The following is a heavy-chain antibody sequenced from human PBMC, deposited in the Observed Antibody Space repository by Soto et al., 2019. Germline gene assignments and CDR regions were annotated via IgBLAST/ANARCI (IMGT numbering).Heavy chain of an antibody. J-gene: IGHJ6*02. CDR1: GYTFTSYG. Sequence: ASVKVSCKASGYTFTSYGISWVRQAPGQGLEWMGWISAYNGNTNYAQKLQGRVTMTTDTSTSTAYMELRSLRSDDTAVYYCARNYDYVWGSYRLSTDVWGQGTTVTVSS. V-gene: IGHV1-18*01. CDR2: ISAYNGNT. D-gene: IGHD3-16*02. CDR3: ARNYDYVWGSYRLSTDV.